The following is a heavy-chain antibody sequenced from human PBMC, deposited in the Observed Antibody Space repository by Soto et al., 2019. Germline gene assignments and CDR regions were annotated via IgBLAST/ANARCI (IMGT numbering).Heavy chain of an antibody. J-gene: IGHJ4*02. CDR2: FFGAGST. CDR1: GFTLSSNY. Sequence: EVQLVESGGGLVRPGGSLRLSCAVSGFTLSSNYMTWVRQVPGQGLDWVSIFFGAGSTYYSDSVRGRFTISRDTSKNPLYLQMNNLQAEDTAVYYWARGASGHSYRSPTFDYWGQGPLVTVSS. V-gene: IGHV3-66*01. D-gene: IGHD3-16*02. CDR3: ARGASGHSYRSPTFDY.